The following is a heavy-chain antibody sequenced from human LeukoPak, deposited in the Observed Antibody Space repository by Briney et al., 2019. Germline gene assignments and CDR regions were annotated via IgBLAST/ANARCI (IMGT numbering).Heavy chain of an antibody. D-gene: IGHD3-22*01. V-gene: IGHV4-59*01. CDR2: IYYSGST. CDR3: ARDHLDTMIVVGNWFDP. Sequence: SETLSLTCTVSGGSISSYYWSWIRQPPGKGLEWIGYIYYSGSTNYNPSLKSRVTISVDTSKNQFSLKLSSVTAADTAVYYCARDHLDTMIVVGNWFDPWGQGTLVTVSS. J-gene: IGHJ5*02. CDR1: GGSISSYY.